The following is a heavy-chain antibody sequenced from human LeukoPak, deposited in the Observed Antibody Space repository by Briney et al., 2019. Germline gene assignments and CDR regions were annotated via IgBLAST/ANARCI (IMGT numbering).Heavy chain of an antibody. CDR1: GGSISSGDYY. Sequence: SQTLSLTCTVSGGSISSGDYYWSWIRQPPGKGLEWIGYIYYSGSTYYNPSLKSRVTTSVDTSKNQFSLKLSSVTAADTAVYYCAREWGVIAALDYWGQGTLVTVSS. D-gene: IGHD6-13*01. CDR2: IYYSGST. CDR3: AREWGVIAALDY. V-gene: IGHV4-30-4*08. J-gene: IGHJ4*02.